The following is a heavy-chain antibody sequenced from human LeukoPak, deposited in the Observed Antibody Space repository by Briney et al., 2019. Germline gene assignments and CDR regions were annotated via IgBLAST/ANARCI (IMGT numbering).Heavy chain of an antibody. J-gene: IGHJ3*02. Sequence: SVKVSCKASGYTFTSYGISWVRQAPGQGLEWMGGIIPIFGTANYAQKFQGRVTITADESTSTAYMELSSLRSEDTAVYYCARDRPPGDFDRLPDAFDIWGQGTMVTVSS. CDR2: IIPIFGTA. D-gene: IGHD3-9*01. V-gene: IGHV1-69*13. CDR3: ARDRPPGDFDRLPDAFDI. CDR1: GYTFTSYG.